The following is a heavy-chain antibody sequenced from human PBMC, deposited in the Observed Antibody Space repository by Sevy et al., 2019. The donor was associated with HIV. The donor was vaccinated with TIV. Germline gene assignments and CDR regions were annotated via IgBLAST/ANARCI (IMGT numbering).Heavy chain of an antibody. J-gene: IGHJ6*02. CDR2: IKSKTDGGTT. Sequence: GGSLRLSCAASGFTFSNALMSWVRQAPGKGLEWVGRIKSKTDGGTTDYAAPVKGRFTISRDDSKNTLYLQMNSLKTEDTAVYYCTTSQYCSSTSCYSAIYYYYYGMDVWGQGTTVTVSS. D-gene: IGHD2-2*01. CDR1: GFTFSNAL. V-gene: IGHV3-15*01. CDR3: TTSQYCSSTSCYSAIYYYYYGMDV.